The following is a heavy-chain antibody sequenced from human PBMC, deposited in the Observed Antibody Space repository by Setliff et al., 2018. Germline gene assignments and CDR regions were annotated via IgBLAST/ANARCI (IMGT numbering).Heavy chain of an antibody. CDR2: ISAYNGNT. Sequence: ASVKVSCKASGYTFTSYGISWVRQAPGQGLEWMGWISAYNGNTNYAQKLQGRVTMTTDTSTSTAYMELRSLRSDDTAVYYCARDPPYLYGSGSYYSWVNFDYWGQGTLVTVSS. CDR3: ARDPPYLYGSGSYYSWVNFDY. V-gene: IGHV1-18*01. D-gene: IGHD3-10*01. J-gene: IGHJ4*02. CDR1: GYTFTSYG.